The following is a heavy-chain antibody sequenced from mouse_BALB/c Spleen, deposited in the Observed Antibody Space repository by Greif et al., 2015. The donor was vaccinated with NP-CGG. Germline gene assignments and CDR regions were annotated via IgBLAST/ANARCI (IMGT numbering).Heavy chain of an antibody. CDR1: GFTFSSYG. CDR2: ISSGGSYT. D-gene: IGHD2-14*01. CDR3: ARRGYRYGYFDV. J-gene: IGHJ1*01. Sequence: EVQRVESGGDLVKPGGSLKLSCAASGFTFSSYGMSWVRQTPDKRLEWVATISSGGSYTYYPDSVKGRFTISRDNAKNTLYLQMSSLKSEDTAMYYCARRGYRYGYFDVWGAGTTVTVSS. V-gene: IGHV5-6*01.